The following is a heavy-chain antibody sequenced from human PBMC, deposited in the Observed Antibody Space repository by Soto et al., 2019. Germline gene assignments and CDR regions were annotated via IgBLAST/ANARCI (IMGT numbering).Heavy chain of an antibody. V-gene: IGHV4-59*01. CDR2: IYYSGST. Sequence: PSETLSLTCTFSCGSIISYYWSWIRQPPGKGLEWIGYIYYSGSTNYNPSLKSRVTISVDTSKNQFSPKLSSVTAADTAVYYCARSGYYRNYFDYWGQGTLVTVSS. CDR1: CGSIISYY. J-gene: IGHJ4*02. D-gene: IGHD3-22*01. CDR3: ARSGYYRNYFDY.